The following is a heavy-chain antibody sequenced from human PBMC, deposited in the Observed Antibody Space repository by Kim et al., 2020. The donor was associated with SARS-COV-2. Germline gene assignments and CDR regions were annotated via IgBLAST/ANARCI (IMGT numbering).Heavy chain of an antibody. CDR2: MNPNSGNT. V-gene: IGHV1-8*01. D-gene: IGHD3-22*01. CDR3: ARETWGSGSPAGYYYYGMDV. CDR1: GYTFTSYD. J-gene: IGHJ6*02. Sequence: ASVKVSCKASGYTFTSYDINWVRQATGQGLEWMGWMNPNSGNTGYAQKFQGRVTMTRNTSISTAYMELSSLRSEDTAVYYCARETWGSGSPAGYYYYGMDVWGQGTTVTVSS.